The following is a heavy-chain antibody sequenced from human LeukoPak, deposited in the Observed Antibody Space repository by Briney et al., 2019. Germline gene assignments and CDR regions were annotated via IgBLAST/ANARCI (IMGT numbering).Heavy chain of an antibody. CDR3: ARDLSYSNYDPAFDI. Sequence: GGSLRLSCAASGFTFSSYDMHWVRQVIGKGLEWVSAIGTAGDTYYPGSVKGRFTISRENAKNSLYLQMNSLRAGDTAVYYCARDLSYSNYDPAFDIWGQGTMVTVSS. CDR1: GFTFSSYD. CDR2: IGTAGDT. V-gene: IGHV3-13*01. J-gene: IGHJ3*02. D-gene: IGHD4-11*01.